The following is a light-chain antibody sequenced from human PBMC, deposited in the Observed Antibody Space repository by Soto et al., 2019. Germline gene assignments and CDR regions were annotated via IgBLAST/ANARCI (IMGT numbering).Light chain of an antibody. J-gene: IGKJ1*01. V-gene: IGKV3-11*01. Sequence: EIVLTQSPATLSLSPGARAPLSCRASQSVSSYLAWYQQKPDQAPRLLIYDASNRATGIPARFSGSGSGTDFTLTISSLEPEDFAVYYCQQRSNWPWTFGQGTKVDIK. CDR2: DAS. CDR1: QSVSSY. CDR3: QQRSNWPWT.